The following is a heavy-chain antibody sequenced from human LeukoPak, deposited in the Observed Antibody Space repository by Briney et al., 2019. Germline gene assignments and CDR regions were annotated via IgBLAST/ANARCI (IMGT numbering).Heavy chain of an antibody. CDR1: GLTVSSNY. Sequence: GGSLRLSCVASGLTVSSNYMSWVRQAPGKGLKWVSVIYSGGSTYYADSVEGRFTISRDNSKNTLYLQMNSLRVEDTAVYYCASGFNYYDSSATPGYWGQGTLVTVSS. CDR2: IYSGGST. CDR3: ASGFNYYDSSATPGY. J-gene: IGHJ4*02. D-gene: IGHD3-22*01. V-gene: IGHV3-53*01.